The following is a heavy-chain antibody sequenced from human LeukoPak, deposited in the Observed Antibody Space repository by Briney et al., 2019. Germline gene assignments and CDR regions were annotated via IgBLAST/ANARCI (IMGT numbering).Heavy chain of an antibody. D-gene: IGHD5-12*01. CDR2: ISGSGGTT. J-gene: IGHJ4*02. V-gene: IGHV3-23*01. Sequence: GGSLRLSCAASGFTFSNYAMSWVRQAPGKGLEWVSAISGSGGTTYYADSVKGRFAISRDNAKDSLYLQMNSLRAEDTAVYYCARDPGSGYEEHFDYWGQGTLVTVSS. CDR3: ARDPGSGYEEHFDY. CDR1: GFTFSNYA.